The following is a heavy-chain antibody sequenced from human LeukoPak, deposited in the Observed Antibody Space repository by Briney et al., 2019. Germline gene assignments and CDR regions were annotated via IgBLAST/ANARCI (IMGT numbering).Heavy chain of an antibody. V-gene: IGHV4-61*01. J-gene: IGHJ4*02. CDR3: ARHPSGSSWFDFYFDY. Sequence: PSETLSLTCTVSGGSVSSGRYYWRWIRQPPGKGLEWIGYIYYSGSTNYNPSLKSRVTISVDTSKNQFSLKLISVTAADTAVYYCARHPSGSSWFDFYFDYWGQGTLVTVSS. CDR1: GGSVSSGRYY. D-gene: IGHD6-13*01. CDR2: IYYSGST.